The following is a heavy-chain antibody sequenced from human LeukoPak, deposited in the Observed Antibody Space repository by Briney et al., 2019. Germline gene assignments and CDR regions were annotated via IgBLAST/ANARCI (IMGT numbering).Heavy chain of an antibody. D-gene: IGHD3-9*01. J-gene: IGHJ5*02. V-gene: IGHV4-39*07. CDR1: GGSISSSSYY. Sequence: SQTLSLTCTVSGGSISSSSYYWGWIRQPPGKGLEWIGSIYYSGSTYYNPSLKSRVTISVDTSKNQFSLKLSSVTAADTAVYYCRGLNDILTGYSSGRNWFDPWGQGTLVTVSS. CDR2: IYYSGST. CDR3: RGLNDILTGYSSGRNWFDP.